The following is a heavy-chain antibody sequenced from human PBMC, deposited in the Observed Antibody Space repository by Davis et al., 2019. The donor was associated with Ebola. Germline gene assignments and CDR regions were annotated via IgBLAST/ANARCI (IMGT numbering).Heavy chain of an antibody. J-gene: IGHJ5*02. CDR1: GYTFSTYY. V-gene: IGHV1-46*01. CDR2: INPSGGAT. D-gene: IGHD5-12*01. Sequence: AASVKVSCKASGYTFSTYYMHWVRQAPGQGLEWMGIINPSGGATSYAQKFQGRVTMTRDTSTSTVYMELSSLRSEDTAVYYCARRALGSDYDGNWFDPWGQGTQVTVSS. CDR3: ARRALGSDYDGNWFDP.